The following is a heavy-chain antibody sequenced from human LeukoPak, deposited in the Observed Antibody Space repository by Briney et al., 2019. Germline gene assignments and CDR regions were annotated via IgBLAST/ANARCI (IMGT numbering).Heavy chain of an antibody. CDR3: ARTRIAVADYYYYYGMDV. V-gene: IGHV1-46*01. J-gene: IGHJ6*02. CDR2: INPSGGST. CDR1: GYTFTSYY. D-gene: IGHD6-19*01. Sequence: ASVKVSCKASGYTFTSYYMHWVRQAPGQGLEWMGIINPSGGSTSYAQKFQGRVTMTRDTPTSTVYMELSSLRSEDTAVYYCARTRIAVADYYYYYGMDVWGQGTTVTVSS.